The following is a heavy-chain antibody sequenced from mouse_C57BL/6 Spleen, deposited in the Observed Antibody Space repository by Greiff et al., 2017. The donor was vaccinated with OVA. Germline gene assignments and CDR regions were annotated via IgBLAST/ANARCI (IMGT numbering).Heavy chain of an antibody. CDR2: IYPGDGDT. D-gene: IGHD1-1*01. CDR1: GYAFSSSW. Sequence: QVQLQQSGPELVKPGASVKISCKASGYAFSSSWMNWVKQRPGKGLEWIGRIYPGDGDTNYNGKFKGKATLTADKSSSTAYMQLSSLTSEDSAVYCWAITGSSPYAMDYWGQGTSVTVSS. V-gene: IGHV1-82*01. J-gene: IGHJ4*01. CDR3: AITGSSPYAMDY.